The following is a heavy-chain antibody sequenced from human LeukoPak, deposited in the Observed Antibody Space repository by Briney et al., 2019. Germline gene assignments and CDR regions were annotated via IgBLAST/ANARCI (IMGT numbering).Heavy chain of an antibody. Sequence: SETLSLTCTVSGGSISSSSYYWGWIRQPPGKGLEWIGSIYYSGSTYYNPSLKSRVTISIDTSKNQFSLKLSSVTAADTALYYCARGYFDSSGYSNPFDCWGQGTLVTVSS. CDR2: IYYSGST. D-gene: IGHD3-22*01. J-gene: IGHJ4*02. CDR3: ARGYFDSSGYSNPFDC. V-gene: IGHV4-39*07. CDR1: GGSISSSSYY.